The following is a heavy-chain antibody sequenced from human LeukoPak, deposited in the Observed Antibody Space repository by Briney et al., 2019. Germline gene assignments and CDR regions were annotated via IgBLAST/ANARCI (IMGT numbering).Heavy chain of an antibody. J-gene: IGHJ4*02. CDR2: ISGRSSST. D-gene: IGHD4-23*01. CDR1: GITFSNFA. CDR3: AKRSDYSGDWSHLDY. V-gene: IGHV3-23*01. Sequence: GGSLRLSCAASGITFSNFAMSWVRQAPGKGLEWVSTISGRSSSTYYAASVKGRFTISRDNSKNTLYLQMNSLRAEDTAVYYCAKRSDYSGDWSHLDYWGQGTPVTVSS.